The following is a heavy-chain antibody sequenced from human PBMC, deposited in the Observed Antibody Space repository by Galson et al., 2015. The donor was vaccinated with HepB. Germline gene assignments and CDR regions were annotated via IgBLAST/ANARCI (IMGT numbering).Heavy chain of an antibody. CDR1: GGSISSGGYY. D-gene: IGHD3-10*01. CDR3: ALGYGEFLEYFQH. V-gene: IGHV4-31*03. Sequence: TLSLTCTVSGGSISSGGYYWSWIRQHPGKGLEWIGYIYYSGSTYYNPSLKSRVTISVDTSKNQFSLKLSSVTAADTAVYYCALGYGEFLEYFQHWGQGTLVTVSS. J-gene: IGHJ1*01. CDR2: IYYSGST.